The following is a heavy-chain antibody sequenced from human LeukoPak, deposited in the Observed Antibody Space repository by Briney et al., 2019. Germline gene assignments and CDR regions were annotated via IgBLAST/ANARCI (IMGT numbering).Heavy chain of an antibody. D-gene: IGHD2-8*01. V-gene: IGHV4-59*01. Sequence: PSETLSLTCTLSGGSISSYYWSWIRQPPRKGLEWIGYIYYSGSTNYNPSLKSRVTISVDTSKNQFSLKLSSVTAADTAVYYCARDNGGYTDWGQGTLVTVSS. CDR2: IYYSGST. CDR1: GGSISSYY. J-gene: IGHJ4*02. CDR3: ARDNGGYTD.